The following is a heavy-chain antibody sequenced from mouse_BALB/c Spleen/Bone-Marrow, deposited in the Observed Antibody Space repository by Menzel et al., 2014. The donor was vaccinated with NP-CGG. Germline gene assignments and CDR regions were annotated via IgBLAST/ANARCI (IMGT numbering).Heavy chain of an antibody. CDR3: ARGDRYDGRFDY. CDR1: GYTFSSFW. V-gene: IGHV1-9*01. D-gene: IGHD2-14*01. Sequence: QVHVKQSGAELMKPGASVKISCKATGYTFSSFWIEWVKQRPGHGLEWIGEILPGSDSTNYNEKFKGKATFTADTSSNTAYMQLSSLTSEDSAVYYCARGDRYDGRFDYWGQGTTLTVSS. J-gene: IGHJ2*01. CDR2: ILPGSDST.